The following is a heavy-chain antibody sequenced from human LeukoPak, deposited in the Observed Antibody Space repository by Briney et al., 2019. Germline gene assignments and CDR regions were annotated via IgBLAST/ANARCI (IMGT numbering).Heavy chain of an antibody. CDR3: ARALADYYGSGSYSNWFDP. CDR1: GFTFSNYW. CDR2: INSDGSST. D-gene: IGHD3-10*01. V-gene: IGHV3-74*01. Sequence: PGGSLRLSCAASGFTFSNYWMHWVRQAPGKGLVWVSRINSDGSSTSYADSVKGRFTISRDNAKNTLYLQMNSLRAEDTAVYYCARALADYYGSGSYSNWFDPWGQGTLVTVSS. J-gene: IGHJ5*02.